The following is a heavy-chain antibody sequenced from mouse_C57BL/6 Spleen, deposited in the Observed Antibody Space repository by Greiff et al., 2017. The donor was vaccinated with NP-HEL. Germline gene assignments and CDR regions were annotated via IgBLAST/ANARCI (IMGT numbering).Heavy chain of an antibody. V-gene: IGHV1-42*01. CDR3: ACNYALYYTMDY. J-gene: IGHJ4*01. D-gene: IGHD2-1*01. CDR2: INPSTGGT. Sequence: EVQLQQSGPELVKPGASVKISCKASGYSFTGYYMNWVKQSPGKSLEWIGEINPSTGGTTYNQKFKAKATLTVDKSSSTAYMQLKSLTSEDSAVYYCACNYALYYTMDYWGQGTSVTVSS. CDR1: GYSFTGYY.